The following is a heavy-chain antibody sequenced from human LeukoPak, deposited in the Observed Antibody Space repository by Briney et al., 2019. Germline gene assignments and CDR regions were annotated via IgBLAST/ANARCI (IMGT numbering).Heavy chain of an antibody. J-gene: IGHJ4*02. D-gene: IGHD3-22*01. V-gene: IGHV4-38-2*01. CDR2: IYHSGST. CDR1: SYSISSGYY. CDR3: ARGVVVISSGDY. Sequence: SETLSLTCAVSSYSISSGYYWGWIRQPPGKVLEWIGSIYHSGSTYYNPSLKSRVTISVDTSKNQFSLKLSSVTAADTAVYYCARGVVVISSGDYWGQGTLVTVSS.